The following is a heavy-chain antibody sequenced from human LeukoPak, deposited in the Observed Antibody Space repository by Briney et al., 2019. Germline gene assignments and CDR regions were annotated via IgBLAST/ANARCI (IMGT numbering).Heavy chain of an antibody. CDR3: AKAYYYDSSGYSDY. J-gene: IGHJ4*02. CDR1: GFTVSSNY. V-gene: IGHV3-66*01. Sequence: PGGSLRLSCAASGFTVSSNYMSWVRQAPGKGLEWVSVIYSGGSTYYADSVKGRFTISRDNSKNTLYLQMNGLRAEDTAVYYCAKAYYYDSSGYSDYWGQGTLVTVSS. CDR2: IYSGGST. D-gene: IGHD3-22*01.